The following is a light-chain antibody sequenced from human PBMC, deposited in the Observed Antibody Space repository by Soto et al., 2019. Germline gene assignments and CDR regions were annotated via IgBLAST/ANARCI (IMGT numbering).Light chain of an antibody. J-gene: IGKJ1*01. Sequence: DIQMPQSPSTLSGSVGDRVTITCRASQTISSWLAWYQQKPGKAPKLLIYKASSLESGVPSRFSGSGSGTEFTLTISSLQPDDFATYYCQQYNSYWTFAQGTKVDIK. CDR2: KAS. CDR3: QQYNSYWT. V-gene: IGKV1-5*03. CDR1: QTISSW.